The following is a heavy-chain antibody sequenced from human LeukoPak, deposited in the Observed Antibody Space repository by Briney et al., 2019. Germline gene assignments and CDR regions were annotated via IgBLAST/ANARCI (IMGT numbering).Heavy chain of an antibody. CDR3: ARDLGYCTNGVCYWGGFDY. CDR2: ISHDGSNK. V-gene: IGHV3-30*04. Sequence: PGGSLRLSCAASGFTFSSYAMHWVRQAPGKGLEWVAVISHDGSNKYYADSVKGRFTISRDNSKNTLYLQMNSLRAEDTAVYYCARDLGYCTNGVCYWGGFDYWGQGTLVTVSS. J-gene: IGHJ4*02. D-gene: IGHD2-8*01. CDR1: GFTFSSYA.